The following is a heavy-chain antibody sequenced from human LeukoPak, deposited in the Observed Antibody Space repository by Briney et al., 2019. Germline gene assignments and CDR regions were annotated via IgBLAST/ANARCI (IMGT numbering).Heavy chain of an antibody. V-gene: IGHV4-34*01. CDR3: ARGVRFGELLSNYFDY. Sequence: PSETLSLTCAVYGGSFSGYYWSWIRQPPGKGLEWIGEINHSGSTNYSPSLKSRVTISVDTSKNQFSLKLSSVTAADTAVYYCARGVRFGELLSNYFDYWGQGTLVTVSS. D-gene: IGHD3-10*01. CDR1: GGSFSGYY. CDR2: INHSGST. J-gene: IGHJ4*02.